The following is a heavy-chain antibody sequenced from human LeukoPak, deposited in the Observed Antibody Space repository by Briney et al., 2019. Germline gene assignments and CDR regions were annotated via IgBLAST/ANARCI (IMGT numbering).Heavy chain of an antibody. CDR2: IYTSGTT. CDR3: ARGYSSSSPFDY. Sequence: SETLSLTCTVSGGSISSYYWSWIRQPSGKGLEWIGYIYTSGTTNYNPSLKSRLTISVDTSKNQFSLKLNSVTAADTAVYYCARGYSSSSPFDYWGQGTLVTVSS. J-gene: IGHJ4*02. D-gene: IGHD6-13*01. CDR1: GGSISSYY. V-gene: IGHV4-4*09.